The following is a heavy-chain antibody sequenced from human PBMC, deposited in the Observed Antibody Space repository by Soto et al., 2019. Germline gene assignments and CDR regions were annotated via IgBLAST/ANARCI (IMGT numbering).Heavy chain of an antibody. J-gene: IGHJ4*02. CDR2: IYPSDSYT. V-gene: IGHV5-51*01. CDR1: GYNFSFYL. D-gene: IGHD3-3*01. Sequence: VESLNISFNCSGYNFSFYLIAWVRQMPGKGLELMGIIYPSDSYTRYRPSFQGQVTISADKSISSAYLQWSSLRASDTAMYYCARGGVSTRTFDYWGQGTPVTVSS. CDR3: ARGGVSTRTFDY.